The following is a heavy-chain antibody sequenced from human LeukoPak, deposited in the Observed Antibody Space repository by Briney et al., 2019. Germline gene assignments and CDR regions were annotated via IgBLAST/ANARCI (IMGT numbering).Heavy chain of an antibody. Sequence: PSETLSLTCAVYGGSFSGYYWSWIRQPPGKGLEWIGEINHSGSTNYNPSLKSRVTISVDTSKNQFSLKLSSVTAADTAVYYCARGVGYYGSGSYGYWGQGTLVTVSS. CDR3: ARGVGYYGSGSYGY. D-gene: IGHD3-10*01. CDR1: GGSFSGYY. V-gene: IGHV4-34*01. CDR2: INHSGST. J-gene: IGHJ4*02.